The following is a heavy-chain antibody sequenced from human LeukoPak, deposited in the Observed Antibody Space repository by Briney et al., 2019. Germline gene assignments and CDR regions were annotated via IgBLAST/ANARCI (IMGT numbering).Heavy chain of an antibody. Sequence: KSSETLSLTCTVSGGSISSYYWGWIRQPPGKGLEWIGYIHYSGSTNYNPSLKSRVSVSVDTSKNQFSLKLSSVTATDTAVYYCARGGVVARIFDFWGPGSLVTVSS. CDR3: ARGGVVARIFDF. CDR2: IHYSGST. V-gene: IGHV4-59*01. J-gene: IGHJ4*02. CDR1: GGSISSYY. D-gene: IGHD6-19*01.